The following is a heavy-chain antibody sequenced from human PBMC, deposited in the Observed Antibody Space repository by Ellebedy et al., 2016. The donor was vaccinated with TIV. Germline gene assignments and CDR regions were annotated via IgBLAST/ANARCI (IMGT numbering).Heavy chain of an antibody. CDR1: GFTFSNYW. J-gene: IGHJ4*02. CDR3: GRGYSFGSGSAGY. V-gene: IGHV3-74*01. D-gene: IGHD5-12*01. CDR2: INSDGSIA. Sequence: GESLKISXAASGFTFSNYWMYWVRQAPGKGLEWVSHINSDGSIAGYADFAKGRVTISRDNAENTIFLQLNSLTAKDTAVYYCGRGYSFGSGSAGYWGQGTQVTVSS.